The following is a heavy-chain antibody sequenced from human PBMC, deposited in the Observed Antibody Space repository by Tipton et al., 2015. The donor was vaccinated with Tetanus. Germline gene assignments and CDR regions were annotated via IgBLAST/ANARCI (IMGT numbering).Heavy chain of an antibody. CDR1: GGSISSSY. CDR2: IFYSGST. Sequence: TLSLTCTVSGGSISSSYWNWIRQPPGKGLEWIGYIFYSGSTNYNPSLKSRVTISVDTSKNQFSLKLSSVTAADTAVYYCARGPMVRGVTRFDYWGQGTLVTVSS. V-gene: IGHV4-59*01. D-gene: IGHD3-10*01. CDR3: ARGPMVRGVTRFDY. J-gene: IGHJ4*02.